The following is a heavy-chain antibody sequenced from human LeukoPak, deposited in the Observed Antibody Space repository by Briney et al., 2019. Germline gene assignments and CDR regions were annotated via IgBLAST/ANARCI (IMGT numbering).Heavy chain of an antibody. V-gene: IGHV3-23*01. CDR1: GFTFSSYA. CDR3: AREGLERIFHFDY. D-gene: IGHD1-1*01. CDR2: ISGSGGST. Sequence: GGSLRLSCAASGFTFSSYAMSWVRQAPGKGLEWVSAISGSGGSTYYADSVKGRFTISRDNSKNTLYLQMNSLRAEDTALYYCAREGLERIFHFDYWGQGTLVTISS. J-gene: IGHJ4*02.